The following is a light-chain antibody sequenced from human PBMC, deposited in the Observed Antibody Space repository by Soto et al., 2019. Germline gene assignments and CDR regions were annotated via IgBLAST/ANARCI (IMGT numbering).Light chain of an antibody. V-gene: IGKV1-12*01. CDR1: QGISTW. CDR3: QQANSFPLT. CDR2: SSS. Sequence: ILLTQTPASLSASVGDRVTITCRASQGISTWVVWYQQKPGAAPKLLIHSSSNLQSGVPSRCSGSGSGTDFTLTISSLQPEDVATYYCQQANSFPLTFGPGTKVDNK. J-gene: IGKJ3*01.